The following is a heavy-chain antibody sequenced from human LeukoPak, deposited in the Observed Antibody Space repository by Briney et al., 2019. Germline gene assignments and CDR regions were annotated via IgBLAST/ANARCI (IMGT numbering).Heavy chain of an antibody. CDR1: GFAFSSYA. D-gene: IGHD6-19*01. CDR3: AKGFSSGWLDY. V-gene: IGHV3-23*01. Sequence: GGSLRLSCAASGFAFSSYAMSWVRQAPGKGLEWVSAISGSGGSTYYADSVKGRFTISRDNSKNTLYPQMNSLRAEDTAVYYCAKGFSSGWLDYWGQGTLVTVSS. CDR2: ISGSGGST. J-gene: IGHJ4*02.